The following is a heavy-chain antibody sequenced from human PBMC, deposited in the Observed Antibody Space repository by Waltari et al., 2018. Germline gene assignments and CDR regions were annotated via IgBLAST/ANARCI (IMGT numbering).Heavy chain of an antibody. Sequence: QVTLKESGPALVKPTQTLTLTCTFSGFSLSTSGMRVSWIRQPPGKALEWLARIDWDDDKFYSTSLKTRLTISKDTSKNQVVLTMTNMDPVDTATYYCTRPIVGAEVDAFDIWGQGTMVTVSS. CDR3: TRPIVGAEVDAFDI. V-gene: IGHV2-70*04. CDR2: IDWDDDK. J-gene: IGHJ3*02. CDR1: GFSLSTSGMR. D-gene: IGHD1-26*01.